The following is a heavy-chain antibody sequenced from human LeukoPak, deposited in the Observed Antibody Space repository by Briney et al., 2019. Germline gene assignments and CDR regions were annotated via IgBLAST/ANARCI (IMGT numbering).Heavy chain of an antibody. V-gene: IGHV1-2*02. CDR2: INPNSGGT. D-gene: IGHD3-3*01. J-gene: IGHJ6*03. Sequence: ASVNPSCKASGYTFTIYGISWVRQAPGQGLEWMGWINPNSGGTNYAQKFQGRVTMTRDTSISTAYMELSRLRSDDTAVYYCARVHYDFWSGYWGPYYYYYMDVWGKGTTVTVSS. CDR3: ARVHYDFWSGYWGPYYYYYMDV. CDR1: GYTFTIYG.